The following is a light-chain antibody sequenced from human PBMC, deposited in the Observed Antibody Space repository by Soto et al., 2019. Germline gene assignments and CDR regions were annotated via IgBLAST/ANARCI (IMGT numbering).Light chain of an antibody. V-gene: IGKV1-5*03. CDR3: QQYNSYPVT. Sequence: DIQMTQSPSTLSASVGDGVTVTCRASQSINSWLAWYQQKPGKAPKLLIYKASSLESGVPSRFSGSGSGTEFTLTISSLQPDDFATYYCQQYNSYPVTFGQGTKLEIK. J-gene: IGKJ2*01. CDR2: KAS. CDR1: QSINSW.